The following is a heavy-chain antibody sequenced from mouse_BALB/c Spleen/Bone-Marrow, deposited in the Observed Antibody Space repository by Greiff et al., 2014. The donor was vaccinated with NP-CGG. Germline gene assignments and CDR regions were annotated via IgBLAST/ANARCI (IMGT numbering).Heavy chain of an antibody. J-gene: IGHJ1*01. CDR1: GFDFSRYW. CDR3: ARPGYYGYQDV. Sequence: VQLKESGGGLVQPGGSLKLSCAASGFDFSRYWMTWVRQAPGKGLEWIGEINPDSSTINYTPSLKDKFIVSRDNAKNTLYLQMSKVRSEDTALYYCARPGYYGYQDVWGAGTTVTVSS. D-gene: IGHD1-2*01. CDR2: INPDSSTI. V-gene: IGHV4-1*02.